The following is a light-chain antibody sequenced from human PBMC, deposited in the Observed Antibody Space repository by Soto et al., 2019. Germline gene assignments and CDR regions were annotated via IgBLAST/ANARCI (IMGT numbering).Light chain of an antibody. J-gene: IGKJ5*01. CDR1: QGISSY. Sequence: IQLTQSPSSLSASVGERVTITCRASQGISSYLAWYQQKPGKAPKLLIYDASTLQSGIPSRFSGSGSGTDFTLTISSLEPEDFATYYCQQLNSYPNTFGQGTRLEIK. V-gene: IGKV1-9*01. CDR2: DAS. CDR3: QQLNSYPNT.